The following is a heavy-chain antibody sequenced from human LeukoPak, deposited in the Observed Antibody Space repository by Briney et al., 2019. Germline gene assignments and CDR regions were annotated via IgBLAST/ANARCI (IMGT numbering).Heavy chain of an antibody. CDR3: ARELEFGEGDY. J-gene: IGHJ4*02. CDR1: GYIFTSYG. D-gene: IGHD3-10*01. CDR2: INPNSGGT. Sequence: ASVKVSCKASGYIFTSYGISWVRQAPGQGLEWMGWINPNSGGTNYAQKFQGRVTMTRDTSISTAYMELSRLRSDDTAVYYCARELEFGEGDYWGQGTLVTVSS. V-gene: IGHV1-2*02.